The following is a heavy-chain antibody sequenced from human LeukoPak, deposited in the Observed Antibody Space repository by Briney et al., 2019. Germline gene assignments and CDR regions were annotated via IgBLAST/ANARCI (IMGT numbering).Heavy chain of an antibody. V-gene: IGHV4-39*01. CDR2: IYYSGRT. CDR3: ARGRPDGSGSYYKFDP. CDR1: GDSMSSSSYY. Sequence: SETLSLTCSVSGDSMSSSSYYWGWIRQPPGKGLEWIGSIYYSGRTYYNPSLKSRVTISVNTSKKQFSLKLSSVTAADTAVYYCARGRPDGSGSYYKFDPWGQGTLVTVSS. D-gene: IGHD3-10*01. J-gene: IGHJ5*02.